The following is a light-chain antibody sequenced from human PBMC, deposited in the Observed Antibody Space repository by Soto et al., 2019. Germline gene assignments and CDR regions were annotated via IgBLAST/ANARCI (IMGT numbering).Light chain of an antibody. Sequence: QSVLTQPPSASGTPGQSLTISCSGSSSNIGSHFVYWYQHLPGTAPKLLIFRDGQRPSGVPARFFGSKSGTSASLAITGLRSEDEADYYCAVWDQSLTGWVFGGGTNLTVL. V-gene: IGLV1-47*01. CDR2: RDG. CDR3: AVWDQSLTGWV. CDR1: SSNIGSHF. J-gene: IGLJ3*02.